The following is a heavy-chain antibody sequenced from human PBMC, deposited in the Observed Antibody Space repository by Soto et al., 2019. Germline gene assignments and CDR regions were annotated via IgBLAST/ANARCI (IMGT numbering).Heavy chain of an antibody. D-gene: IGHD4-4*01. V-gene: IGHV1-46*01. J-gene: IGHJ6*02. CDR1: GSTFTIYY. CDR2: INPSGGST. Sequence: VKVSCNASGSTFTIYYMHWVRQAPGQGLEWMGIINPSGGSTSYAQKFQGRVTMTRDTSTSTVYMELSSLRSEDTAVYYCARSKRTMDVWGQGTTVTVSS. CDR3: ARSKRTMDV.